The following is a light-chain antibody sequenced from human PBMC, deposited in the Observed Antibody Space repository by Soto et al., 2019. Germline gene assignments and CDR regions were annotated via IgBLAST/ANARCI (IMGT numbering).Light chain of an antibody. CDR3: QQYGSSPWT. CDR2: GAS. V-gene: IGKV3-20*01. CDR1: QSVSSDY. J-gene: IGKJ1*01. Sequence: EIVLTQSPGTLSLSPVERATLSCRASQSVSSDYLAWYQQSPGQAPRLLIYGASSRATGIPDRFSGSGSGTDFTLTISRLEPEDFAVYYCQQYGSSPWTFGQGTKVDIK.